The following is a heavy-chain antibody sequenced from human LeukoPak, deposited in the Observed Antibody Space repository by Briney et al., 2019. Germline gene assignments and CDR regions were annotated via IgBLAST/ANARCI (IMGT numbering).Heavy chain of an antibody. CDR3: ARGMAKDYFDY. CDR2: INTNTGNP. D-gene: IGHD5-24*01. V-gene: IGHV7-4-1*02. J-gene: IGHJ4*02. CDR1: GYTFTGYA. Sequence: GASVKVSCKASGYTFTGYAMNWVRQAPGQGLEWMAWINTNTGNPTYAQGYTGRFVSSVDTSVSTAYLQINSLQTEDTAVYYCARGMAKDYFDYWGQGTLVTVSS.